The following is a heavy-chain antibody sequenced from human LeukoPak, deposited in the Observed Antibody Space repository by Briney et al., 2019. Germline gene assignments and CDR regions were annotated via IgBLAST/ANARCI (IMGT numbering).Heavy chain of an antibody. CDR3: ARGVLGYESNFYFYGMDV. J-gene: IGHJ6*04. CDR2: IYSSGST. Sequence: SETLSLTCTVSGGSITLYYWSWIRQSPGKGLEWIGYIYSSGSTNYNPFLKSRVTISLDTSKNQLSLRLSSVTAADTAVYYCARGVLGYESNFYFYGMDVWGEGTTVTVSS. D-gene: IGHD5-12*01. V-gene: IGHV4-59*01. CDR1: GGSITLYY.